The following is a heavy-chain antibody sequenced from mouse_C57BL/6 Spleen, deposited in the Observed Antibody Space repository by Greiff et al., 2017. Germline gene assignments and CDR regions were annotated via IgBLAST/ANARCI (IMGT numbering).Heavy chain of an antibody. CDR3: ARGGYSNYLYYFDY. J-gene: IGHJ2*01. D-gene: IGHD2-5*01. CDR1: GYTFTSYW. Sequence: QVQLQQPGAELVRPGSSVKLSCKASGYTFTSYWMHWVKQRPIQGLEWIGNIDPSDSETHYNQKFKDKATLTVDKSSSTAYMQLSSLTSEDSAVYYCARGGYSNYLYYFDYWGQGTTLTVSS. V-gene: IGHV1-52*01. CDR2: IDPSDSET.